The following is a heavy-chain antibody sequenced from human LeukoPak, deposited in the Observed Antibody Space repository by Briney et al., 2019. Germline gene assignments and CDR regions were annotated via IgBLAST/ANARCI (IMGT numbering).Heavy chain of an antibody. Sequence: SVKVSCTASGGTFSSYAISWVRQAPGQGLEWMGGIIPIFATANYAQKFQGRVTITADESTSTAYMELSSLRSEDTAVYYCARGPITTRSHFDYWGQGTLVTVSS. V-gene: IGHV1-69*01. CDR2: IIPIFATA. CDR3: ARGPITTRSHFDY. J-gene: IGHJ4*02. CDR1: GGTFSSYA. D-gene: IGHD3-22*01.